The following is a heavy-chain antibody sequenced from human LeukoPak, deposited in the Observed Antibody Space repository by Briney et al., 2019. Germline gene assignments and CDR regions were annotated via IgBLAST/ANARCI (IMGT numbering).Heavy chain of an antibody. CDR3: ARGPVLTGYPADV. Sequence: SETLSLTCAVYGGSFSGYYWSWIRQPPGKGLEWIGEINHSGSTNYNPSLKSRVTISVDTSKNQFSLKLSSVTAADMAVYYCARGPVLTGYPADVWGKGTTVTVSS. J-gene: IGHJ6*04. CDR2: INHSGST. V-gene: IGHV4-34*01. CDR1: GGSFSGYY. D-gene: IGHD3-9*01.